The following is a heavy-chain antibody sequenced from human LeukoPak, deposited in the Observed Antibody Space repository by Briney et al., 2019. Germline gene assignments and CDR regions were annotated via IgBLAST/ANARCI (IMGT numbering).Heavy chain of an antibody. CDR3: AREMGDREFYFDY. Sequence: SVKVSCKASGGTFSNFAFSWVRQAPGQGLQWVGRIIPIVDVTSYAQNFKGRVTITADESTTTAYMELSSLRSEGTAVYYCAREMGDREFYFDYWGQGTLVTVSS. CDR1: GGTFSNFA. V-gene: IGHV1-69*04. CDR2: IIPIVDVT. D-gene: IGHD3-10*01. J-gene: IGHJ4*02.